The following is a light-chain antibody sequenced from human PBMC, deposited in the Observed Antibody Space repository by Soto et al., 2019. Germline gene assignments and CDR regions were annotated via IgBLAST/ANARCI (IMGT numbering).Light chain of an antibody. Sequence: DIVMTQSPLSLPVTPGEPASISCRSSQSLLHSNGYNYLVWYLQKPGQSPQLLIYLGSNRASGVPARFSGSGSGTDFTLTISRVEAEDVGVYYCMQAIQTPFTFGPGTKVDIK. CDR2: LGS. CDR1: QSLLHSNGYNY. J-gene: IGKJ3*01. V-gene: IGKV2-28*01. CDR3: MQAIQTPFT.